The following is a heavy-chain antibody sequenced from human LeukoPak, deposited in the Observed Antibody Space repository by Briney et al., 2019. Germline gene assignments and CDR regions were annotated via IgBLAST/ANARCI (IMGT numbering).Heavy chain of an antibody. D-gene: IGHD3-22*01. CDR1: GYTFTSYG. V-gene: IGHV1-18*01. J-gene: IGHJ3*02. Sequence: ASVKVSCKASGYTFTSYGISWVRQAPGQGLEWMGWISAYNGNTNYAQKLQGRVTMTTDTSTSTAYMGLRSLRSDDTAVYYCARDRIVVVISASDAFDIWGQGTMVTVSS. CDR2: ISAYNGNT. CDR3: ARDRIVVVISASDAFDI.